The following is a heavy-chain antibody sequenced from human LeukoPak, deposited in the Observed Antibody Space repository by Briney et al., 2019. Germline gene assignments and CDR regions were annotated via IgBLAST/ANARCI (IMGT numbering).Heavy chain of an antibody. CDR2: ISYSGST. Sequence: SETLSLTCTVSGGSINSYYWSWIRQPPGKGLEWIGSISYSGSTNYNPSLKGRVTISVDTSKNQFSLKVSSMTSADTSVYYCAREFRSDYYYYGLDVWGQGTTVTVSS. CDR3: AREFRSDYYYYGLDV. V-gene: IGHV4-59*01. CDR1: GGSINSYY. J-gene: IGHJ6*02.